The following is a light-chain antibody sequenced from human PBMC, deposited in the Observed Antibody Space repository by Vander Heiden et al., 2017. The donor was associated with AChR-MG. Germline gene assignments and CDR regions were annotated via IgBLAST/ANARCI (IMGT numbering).Light chain of an antibody. CDR1: HSLLSDSKYF. CDR3: QQCCSDLLT. V-gene: IGKV4-1*01. Sequence: IVITQFPDSLAVSLGERATINCKSSHSLLSDSKYFVAWFQQIPGQPPELLICWASTRTSGAPSRCGSAGSRTDFTLTSSSLQAENAAFYCCQQCCSDLLTFGQGTKLQVK. J-gene: IGKJ2*01. CDR2: WAS.